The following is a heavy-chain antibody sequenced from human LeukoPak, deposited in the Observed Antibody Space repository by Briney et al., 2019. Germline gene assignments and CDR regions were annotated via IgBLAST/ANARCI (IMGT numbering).Heavy chain of an antibody. CDR3: TRHTPIPYCSSTSCYEDAFDI. CDR1: GFTFSGSA. Sequence: PGGSLRLSCAASGFTFSGSAMHWVRQASRKGLEWVGRIRSKANSYATAYAASVKGRFTISRDDSKNTAYLQMNSLKTEDTAVYYCTRHTPIPYCSSTSCYEDAFDIWGQGTMVTVSS. V-gene: IGHV3-73*01. D-gene: IGHD2-2*01. J-gene: IGHJ3*02. CDR2: IRSKANSYAT.